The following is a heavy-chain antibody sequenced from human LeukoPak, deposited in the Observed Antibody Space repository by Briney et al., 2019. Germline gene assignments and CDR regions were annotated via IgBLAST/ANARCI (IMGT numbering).Heavy chain of an antibody. CDR2: IWYDGSNK. V-gene: IGHV3-33*08. CDR1: GFTFSNYA. Sequence: GGSLRLSCAASGFTFSNYAMSWVRQAPGKGLEWVAVIWYDGSNKYYADSVKGRYTISRDNSKNTLYLQMNSLRAEDTAVYYCARVVTIFGVVIPYYFDYWGQGTLVNVSS. D-gene: IGHD3-3*01. J-gene: IGHJ4*02. CDR3: ARVVTIFGVVIPYYFDY.